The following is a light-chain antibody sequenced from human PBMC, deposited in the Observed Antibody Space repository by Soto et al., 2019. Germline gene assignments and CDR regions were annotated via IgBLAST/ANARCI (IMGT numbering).Light chain of an antibody. V-gene: IGLV2-14*01. CDR2: EVS. Sequence: QSALTQPASVSGSPGQSITISCTGTASDVGDYNYVSWYQHHPGKAPKLVIYEVSNRPSGVSDRFSGSKSGNTASLTISGLKAEDAADYYCSSYTSSSNPYVFGTGTKVTVL. J-gene: IGLJ1*01. CDR3: SSYTSSSNPYV. CDR1: ASDVGDYNY.